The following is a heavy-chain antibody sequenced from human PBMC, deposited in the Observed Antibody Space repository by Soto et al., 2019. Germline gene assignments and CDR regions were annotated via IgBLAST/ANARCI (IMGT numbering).Heavy chain of an antibody. CDR2: ISAYNGNT. D-gene: IGHD3-10*01. Sequence: QVQLVQFGAEVKKPGASVKVSCKASGYTFTSYGISWVRQAPGQGLEWMGWISAYNGNTNYAQKLQGRVTMTTDTSKSKTYMEQRRLRYDDTAVYYCARDQGFGESHYYDYGMDVWGQGTTVTVSS. CDR1: GYTFTSYG. CDR3: ARDQGFGESHYYDYGMDV. V-gene: IGHV1-18*01. J-gene: IGHJ6*02.